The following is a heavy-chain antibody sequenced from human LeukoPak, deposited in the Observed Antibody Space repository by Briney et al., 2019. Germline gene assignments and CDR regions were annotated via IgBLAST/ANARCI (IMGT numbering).Heavy chain of an antibody. D-gene: IGHD2-15*01. CDR1: GGSISSYY. Sequence: SETLSLTCTVSGGSISSYYWSWIRQPPGKGLEWIGYIYYSGSTNYNPSLKSRVTISVDTSKNQFSLKLSSVTAADTAVYYCARSGWYAPDAFDIWGQGTMVTVSS. CDR3: ARSGWYAPDAFDI. CDR2: IYYSGST. V-gene: IGHV4-59*01. J-gene: IGHJ3*02.